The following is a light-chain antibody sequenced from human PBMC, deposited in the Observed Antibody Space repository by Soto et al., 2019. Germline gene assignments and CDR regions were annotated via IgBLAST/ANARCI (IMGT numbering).Light chain of an antibody. CDR1: QSLSSSY. Sequence: EIVLTQSPGTLSLSPGEGATLSCRASQSLSSSYLAWHQQKPGQAPRLLISGASTRATGIPARFSGSGSGTDFTLTISSLQAEDFAVYYCQQDYNLPFTFGQGTRLEIK. V-gene: IGKV3D-7*01. CDR2: GAS. J-gene: IGKJ5*01. CDR3: QQDYNLPFT.